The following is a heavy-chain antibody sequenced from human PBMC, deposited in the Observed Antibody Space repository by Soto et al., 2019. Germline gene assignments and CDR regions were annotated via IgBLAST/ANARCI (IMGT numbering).Heavy chain of an antibody. D-gene: IGHD5-12*01. CDR3: ARDSMVAIVYYMDV. J-gene: IGHJ6*03. V-gene: IGHV1-2*04. CDR2: INPNSGGT. CDR1: GYTFTGYY. Sequence: ASVKVSCKASGYTFTGYYMHWVRQAPGQGLEWMGWINPNSGGTNYAQKFQGWVTMTRDTSISTAYMELSRLRSDDTAVYYCARDSMVAIVYYMDVWGKGTTVTVSS.